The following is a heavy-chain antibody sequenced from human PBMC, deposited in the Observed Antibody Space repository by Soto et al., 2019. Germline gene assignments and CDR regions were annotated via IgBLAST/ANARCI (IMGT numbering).Heavy chain of an antibody. Sequence: AAGFTFSSYAMHWVRQAPGKGLEWVAVISYDGSNKYYADSVKGRFTISRDNSKNTLYLQMNSLRAEDTAVYYCARDRSGPTYYYYGMDVWGQGTTVTVSS. D-gene: IGHD5-12*01. CDR2: ISYDGSNK. CDR3: ARDRSGPTYYYYGMDV. J-gene: IGHJ6*02. CDR1: GFTFSSYA. V-gene: IGHV3-30-3*01.